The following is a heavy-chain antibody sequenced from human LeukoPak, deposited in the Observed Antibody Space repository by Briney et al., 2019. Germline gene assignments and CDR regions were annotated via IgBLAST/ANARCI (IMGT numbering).Heavy chain of an antibody. CDR1: GFTVSSNY. J-gene: IGHJ4*02. D-gene: IGHD6-19*01. CDR2: IYSGGST. V-gene: IGHV3-53*01. Sequence: GGSLRLSCAASGFTVSSNYMSWVRQAPGKGLEWVSVIYSGGSTYYADSVKGRFTISRDNSKNTLYLQMNSLRAEDTAVYYRARVGIAVAGGFDYWGQGTLVTVSS. CDR3: ARVGIAVAGGFDY.